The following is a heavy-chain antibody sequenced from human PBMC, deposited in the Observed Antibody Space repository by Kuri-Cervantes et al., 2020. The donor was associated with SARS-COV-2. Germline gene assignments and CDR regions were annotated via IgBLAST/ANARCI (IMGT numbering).Heavy chain of an antibody. CDR2: ISYDGSNK. CDR3: ATVPPRYCSSTSCYPRKEAIQFWFDP. V-gene: IGHV3-30-3*01. Sequence: GESLKISCAASGFTFSSYAMHWVRQAPGKGLEWVAVISYDGSNKYYADSVKGRFTISRDNSKNTLYLQMNSLRSEDTAVYYCATVPPRYCSSTSCYPRKEAIQFWFDPWGQGTLVTVSS. J-gene: IGHJ5*02. D-gene: IGHD2-2*01. CDR1: GFTFSSYA.